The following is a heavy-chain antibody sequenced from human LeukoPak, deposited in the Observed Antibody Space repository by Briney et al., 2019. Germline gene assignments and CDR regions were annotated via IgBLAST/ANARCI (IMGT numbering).Heavy chain of an antibody. D-gene: IGHD2-15*01. CDR2: INISSNII. J-gene: IGHJ6*02. CDR3: TREGGSCSAGTCFYFYSMDV. Sequence: GGSLRLSCAASGFTFRSYGMNWVRQAPGRGPEWVSYINISSNIIFYADSVKGRFIISRDDAKNSLYLQMNSLKAEDTAVYYCTREGGSCSAGTCFYFYSMDVWGQGTTVTVSS. CDR1: GFTFRSYG. V-gene: IGHV3-48*01.